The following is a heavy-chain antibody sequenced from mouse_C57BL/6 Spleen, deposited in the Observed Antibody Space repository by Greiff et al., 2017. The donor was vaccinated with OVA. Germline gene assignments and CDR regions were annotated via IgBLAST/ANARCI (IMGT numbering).Heavy chain of an antibody. CDR3: ASSRDPAWFAY. D-gene: IGHD3-3*01. CDR1: GYTFTSYG. CDR2: IYPRSGNT. J-gene: IGHJ3*01. V-gene: IGHV1-81*01. Sequence: QVQLQQSGAELARPGASVKLSCKASGYTFTSYGISWVKQSTGQGLEWIGEIYPRSGNTYYNEKFTGKATLTADKSSSTAYMQLRSLTSEDSAVDFGASSRDPAWFAYWGQGTLVTVSA.